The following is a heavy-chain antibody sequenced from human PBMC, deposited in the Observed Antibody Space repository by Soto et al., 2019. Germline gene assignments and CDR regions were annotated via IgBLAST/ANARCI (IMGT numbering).Heavy chain of an antibody. D-gene: IGHD5-18*01. Sequence: SETLSLTCTVSDGSISSGDYYWSWIRQPPGKGLEWIGYIYYSGSTYYNPSLKSRVTISVDTSKNQFSLKLSSVTAADTAVYYCASNSYGYIFYDHWGQGTLVTVSS. J-gene: IGHJ4*02. CDR1: DGSISSGDYY. CDR3: ASNSYGYIFYDH. CDR2: IYYSGST. V-gene: IGHV4-30-4*01.